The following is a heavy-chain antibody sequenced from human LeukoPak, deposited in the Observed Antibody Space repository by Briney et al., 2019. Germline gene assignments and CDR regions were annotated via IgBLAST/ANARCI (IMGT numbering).Heavy chain of an antibody. CDR2: ISYDGSNK. CDR1: GFIFSNYA. J-gene: IGHJ4*02. CDR3: AKDREAVAGAIFDY. Sequence: GGSLRLSCAASGFIFSNYAIHWVRQAPGEGLEWVAVISYDGSNKYYADSVKGRFTISRDNSKNTLYLQMNSLRAEDTAVYYCAKDREAVAGAIFDYWGQGTLVTVSS. V-gene: IGHV3-30*04. D-gene: IGHD6-19*01.